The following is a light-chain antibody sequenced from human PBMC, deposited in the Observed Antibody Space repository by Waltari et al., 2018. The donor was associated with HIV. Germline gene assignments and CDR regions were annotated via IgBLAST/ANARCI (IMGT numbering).Light chain of an antibody. CDR2: YND. V-gene: IGLV3-21*04. CDR1: NTEDKT. J-gene: IGLJ3*02. Sequence: YVLTHPPSVSVAPREASRISCGGNNTEDKTVHWYQQKPGQAPVLVIYYNDDRPSGIPERFSGSNSQNTATLTISRVEAGDEADYYCQVWDDIIGPYVVFGGGTKLTVL. CDR3: QVWDDIIGPYVV.